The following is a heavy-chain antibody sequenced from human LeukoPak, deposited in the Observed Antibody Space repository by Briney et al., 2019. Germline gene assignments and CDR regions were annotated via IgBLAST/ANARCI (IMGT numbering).Heavy chain of an antibody. CDR1: GYTFTSYG. CDR3: ARGSRRGLKYYYGSGTSTIDY. CDR2: MNPNSGNT. J-gene: IGHJ4*02. D-gene: IGHD3-10*01. V-gene: IGHV1-8*03. Sequence: ASVKVSCKASGYTFTSYGISWVRQATGQGLEWMGWMNPNSGNTGYAQKFQGRVTITRNTSISTAYMELSSLRSEDTAVYYCARGSRRGLKYYYGSGTSTIDYWGQGTLVTVSS.